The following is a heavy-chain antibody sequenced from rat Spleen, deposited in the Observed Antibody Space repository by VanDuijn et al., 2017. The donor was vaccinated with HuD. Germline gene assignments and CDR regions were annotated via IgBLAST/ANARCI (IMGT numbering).Heavy chain of an antibody. V-gene: IGHV5-46*01. J-gene: IGHJ1*01. CDR3: ARLYYGFWYFDF. CDR1: GFTFSSFP. D-gene: IGHD1-7*01. CDR2: ISSGGGGT. Sequence: EVQLVESDGGLVQPGRSLKLSCAASGFTFSSFPMAWVRQAPKKGLEWVASISSGGGGTYYPDSVKGRFTISRDNAKSTLYLQMNSLRSEDTATYYCARLYYGFWYFDFWGPGTMVTVSS.